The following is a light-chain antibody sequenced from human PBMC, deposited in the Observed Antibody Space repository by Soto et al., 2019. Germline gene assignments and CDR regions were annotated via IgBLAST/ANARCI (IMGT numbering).Light chain of an antibody. CDR2: TTS. CDR1: QSVSGS. CDR3: QQYSQWPRT. V-gene: IGKV3-15*01. Sequence: EVVLTQSPATLSVSPGESATLSCRASQSVSGSVAWYLQKPGQAPRLLIYTTSNRATGVPARFSGSGFGTEFTLTISGLQSEDFAVYYCQQYSQWPRTFGQGTKVEIK. J-gene: IGKJ1*01.